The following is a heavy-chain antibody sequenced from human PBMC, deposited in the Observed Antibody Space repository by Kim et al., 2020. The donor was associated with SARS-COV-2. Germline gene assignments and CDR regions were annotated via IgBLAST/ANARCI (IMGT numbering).Heavy chain of an antibody. CDR2: ISSSGSTI. V-gene: IGHV3-11*01. CDR1: GFTFSDYY. D-gene: IGHD2-8*01. Sequence: GGSLRLSCAASGFTFSDYYMSWIRQAPGKGLEWVSYISSSGSTIYYADSVKGRFTISRDNAKNSLYLQMNSLRAEDTAVYYCARDTDMQMVYAQYPITAWDVWGQGTTVTVSS. J-gene: IGHJ6*02. CDR3: ARDTDMQMVYAQYPITAWDV.